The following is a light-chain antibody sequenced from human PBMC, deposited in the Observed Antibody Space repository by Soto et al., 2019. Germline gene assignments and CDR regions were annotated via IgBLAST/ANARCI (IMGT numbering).Light chain of an antibody. CDR1: QTIAGY. V-gene: IGKV1-39*01. Sequence: DIQMTQSPSSLSASVGDRVTLTCRANQTIAGYLNWYQQKPGKAPSLLIYTASTLQSGVPSRFSGSGSETDFTLTISSLQLEDFATYYCQESYSNSFTFGPGTKVDIK. J-gene: IGKJ3*01. CDR2: TAS. CDR3: QESYSNSFT.